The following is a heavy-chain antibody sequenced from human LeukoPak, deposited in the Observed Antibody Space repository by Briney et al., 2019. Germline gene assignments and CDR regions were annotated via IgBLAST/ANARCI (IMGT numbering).Heavy chain of an antibody. CDR2: FDPEDGET. CDR3: ARRSGDIVVVPGASTTKYYYYCMDV. CDR1: GYTLTELS. Sequence: ASVKASCKVSGYTLTELSMHWVRQAPGKGLEWMGGFDPEDGETIYAQKLQGRVTMTTDTSTSTAYMELRSLRSDDTAVYYCARRSGDIVVVPGASTTKYYYYCMDVWGKGTTVTVSS. V-gene: IGHV1-24*01. J-gene: IGHJ6*03. D-gene: IGHD2-2*01.